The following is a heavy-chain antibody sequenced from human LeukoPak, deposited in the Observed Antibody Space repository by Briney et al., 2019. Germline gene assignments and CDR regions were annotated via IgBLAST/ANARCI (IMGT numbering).Heavy chain of an antibody. J-gene: IGHJ5*02. CDR1: GFTFDDYG. CDR2: INWNGGTT. Sequence: GGSLRLSCAASGFTFDDYGMSWVRQAPGKGLEWVSGINWNGGTTGYVDSVKGRFTISRDNAKNSLYLQMNSLRAEDTALYYCARLSSSGTTRNNWFDPWGQGTLVTVSS. D-gene: IGHD1-1*01. V-gene: IGHV3-20*04. CDR3: ARLSSSGTTRNNWFDP.